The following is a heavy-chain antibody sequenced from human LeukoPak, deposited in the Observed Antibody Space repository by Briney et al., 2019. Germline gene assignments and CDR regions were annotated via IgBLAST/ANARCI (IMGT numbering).Heavy chain of an antibody. J-gene: IGHJ4*02. CDR1: GLTFSSYS. D-gene: IGHD1-26*01. Sequence: GGSLRLSCAASGLTFSSYSMNWVRQAPGKGLEWVSSISSSSSYIYYADSVKGRFTISRDNAKNSLYLQMNSLRAEDTAVYYCARDCTVTLGYSGSYWGGLDYWGQGTLVTVSS. V-gene: IGHV3-21*01. CDR2: ISSSSSYI. CDR3: ARDCTVTLGYSGSYWGGLDY.